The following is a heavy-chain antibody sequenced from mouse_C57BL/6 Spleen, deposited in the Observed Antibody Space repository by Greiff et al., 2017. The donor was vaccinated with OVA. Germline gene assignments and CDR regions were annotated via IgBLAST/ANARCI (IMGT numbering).Heavy chain of an antibody. Sequence: QVQLQQPGAELVKPGASVKLSCKASGYTFTSYWMQWVKQRPGQGLEWIGEIDPSDSYTNYNQKFKGKATLTVDTSSSTAYMQLSSLTSEDSAVYYCARSIFYSYKAMDYWGQGTSVTVSS. CDR2: IDPSDSYT. CDR3: ARSIFYSYKAMDY. D-gene: IGHD2-1*01. J-gene: IGHJ4*01. CDR1: GYTFTSYW. V-gene: IGHV1-50*01.